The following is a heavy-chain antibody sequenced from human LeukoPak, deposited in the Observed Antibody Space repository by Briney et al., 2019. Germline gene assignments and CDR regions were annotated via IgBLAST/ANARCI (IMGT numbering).Heavy chain of an antibody. V-gene: IGHV3-7*03. J-gene: IGHJ4*02. CDR3: ARSIPYGTTWYGRSDY. Sequence: GGSLRLSCAASGFPFSSYSMTRVRQAPGKGLEWVANIKPDGTTKFYVDSVKGRFTISRDNALNSLYLQMNSLRAEDTAIYYCARSIPYGTTWYGRSDYWGQGTLVTVSS. D-gene: IGHD6-13*01. CDR2: IKPDGTTK. CDR1: GFPFSSYS.